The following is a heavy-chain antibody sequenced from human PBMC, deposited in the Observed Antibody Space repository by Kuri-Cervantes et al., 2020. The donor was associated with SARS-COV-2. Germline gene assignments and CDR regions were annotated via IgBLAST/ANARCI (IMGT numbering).Heavy chain of an antibody. V-gene: IGHV3-21*04. CDR2: ITRTSSYI. J-gene: IGHJ2*01. Sequence: GGSLRLSCAASGFTFSSYSMSWVRQAPGKGLEWVSSITRTSSYIYYADSVKGRFTISRDNAKNSLYLQMNSLRAEDTALYYCARKGSGGWYFDLWGRGTLVTVSS. CDR3: ARKGSGGWYFDL. CDR1: GFTFSSYS. D-gene: IGHD3-10*01.